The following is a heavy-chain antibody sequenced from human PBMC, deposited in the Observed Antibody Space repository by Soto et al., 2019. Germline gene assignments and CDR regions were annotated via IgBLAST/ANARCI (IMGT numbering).Heavy chain of an antibody. CDR1: GFTLSSSA. D-gene: IGHD3-22*01. CDR3: ARDNPHHYYDSSGPHYYYYYGMDV. J-gene: IGHJ6*02. Sequence: GGSLRLSCAASGFTLSSSAMHWVRQAPGKGLEWVAVISYDGSNKYYADSVKGRFTISRDNSKNTLYLQMNSLRAEDTAVYYCARDNPHHYYDSSGPHYYYYYGMDVWGQGTTVTVSS. V-gene: IGHV3-30-3*01. CDR2: ISYDGSNK.